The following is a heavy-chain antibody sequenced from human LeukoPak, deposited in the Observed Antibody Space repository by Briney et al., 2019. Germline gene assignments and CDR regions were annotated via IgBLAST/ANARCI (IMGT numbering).Heavy chain of an antibody. CDR2: IHTSGST. Sequence: SETLSLTCTFSGGSISSYYWSWIRQPARKGLEWIGRIHTSGSTNYNPSLKSRVTMSVDTSKNQFSLKLRSVTAADTAVYYCARVGGITMIVVLITDAFDIWGQGTMVTVSS. V-gene: IGHV4-4*07. CDR3: ARVGGITMIVVLITDAFDI. CDR1: GGSISSYY. D-gene: IGHD3-22*01. J-gene: IGHJ3*02.